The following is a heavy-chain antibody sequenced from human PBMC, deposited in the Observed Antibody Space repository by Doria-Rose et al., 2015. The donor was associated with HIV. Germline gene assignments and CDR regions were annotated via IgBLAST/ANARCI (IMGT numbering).Heavy chain of an antibody. Sequence: VQLVESGGGVVRPGGSLRLSCAASGFTFDDYGMSWVRQVPGKGLEWVSGINWKGGSTGYADSVKGRFTISRDNAKNSLYLQMNSLRGEDTAFYHCARGGHYGSGSYYSTPDYRGQGTLVTVSS. CDR3: ARGGHYGSGSYYSTPDY. CDR1: GFTFDDYG. J-gene: IGHJ4*02. V-gene: IGHV3-20*01. D-gene: IGHD3-10*01. CDR2: INWKGGST.